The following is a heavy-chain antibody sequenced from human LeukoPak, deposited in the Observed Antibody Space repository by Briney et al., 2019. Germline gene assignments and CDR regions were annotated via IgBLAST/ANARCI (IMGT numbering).Heavy chain of an antibody. V-gene: IGHV4-61*01. CDR1: GRSVTSGSYY. J-gene: IGHJ3*02. CDR2: FYYSGST. CDR3: ARASDYYDTSGYAFDI. Sequence: SETLSLTCTVSGRSVTSGSYYWSWIRQPPGKGLEWIGYFYYSGSTNYSPSLKSRVTISLDTSKNQFSLKLSSVTAADTAVYYCARASDYYDTSGYAFDIWGQGTMVTVSS. D-gene: IGHD3-22*01.